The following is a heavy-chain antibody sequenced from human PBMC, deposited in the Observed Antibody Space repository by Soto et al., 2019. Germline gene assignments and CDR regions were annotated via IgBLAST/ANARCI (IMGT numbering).Heavy chain of an antibody. CDR2: ISYDGSNK. V-gene: IGHV3-30*03. D-gene: IGHD5-12*01. J-gene: IGHJ3*02. Sequence: QVQLVESGGGVVQSGRSLRLSCAASGFTFSSYGMHWVRQAPGKGLEWVAVISYDGSNKYYADSVKGRFTISRDNSKNTLYLQMNSLRAEDTAVYYCARPFGGWLQSAFDIWGQGTMVTVSS. CDR1: GFTFSSYG. CDR3: ARPFGGWLQSAFDI.